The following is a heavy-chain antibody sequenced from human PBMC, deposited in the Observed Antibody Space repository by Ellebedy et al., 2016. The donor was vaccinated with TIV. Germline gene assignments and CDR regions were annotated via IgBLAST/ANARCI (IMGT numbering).Heavy chain of an antibody. CDR1: GYNLTELS. V-gene: IGHV1-24*01. Sequence: ASVKVSCKVSGYNLTELSMHWVRQAPGKGLAWMGGFDPEDGETIYAQKFQGRVTMTEDTSTDTAYMELSSLRSEDTALYYCARDGLVGWDTRGNWLDPWGQGTLVTVSS. D-gene: IGHD6-19*01. CDR3: ARDGLVGWDTRGNWLDP. J-gene: IGHJ5*02. CDR2: FDPEDGET.